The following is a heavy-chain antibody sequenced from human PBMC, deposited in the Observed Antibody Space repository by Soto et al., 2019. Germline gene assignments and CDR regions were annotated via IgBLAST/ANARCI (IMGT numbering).Heavy chain of an antibody. CDR2: IFYDGSHK. V-gene: IGHV3-33*01. D-gene: IGHD4-17*01. CDR1: GFAFSDYG. J-gene: IGHJ6*02. CDR3: ARRRSTVTTPWFYHGMDV. Sequence: QVQLEESGGGVVQPGRSLRLSCTASGFAFSDYGMHWVRQAPGKGLEWVAIIFYDGSHKYYADSVKGRFTIYRDNSRNTVESQMNSLRAEDTATYFCARRRSTVTTPWFYHGMDVWGRGTTVTVSS.